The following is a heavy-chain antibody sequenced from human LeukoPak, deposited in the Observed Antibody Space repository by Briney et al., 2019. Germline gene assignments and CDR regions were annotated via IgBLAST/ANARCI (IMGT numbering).Heavy chain of an antibody. CDR1: GFTFDDYA. V-gene: IGHV3-9*01. CDR3: XKDNLRXAXXXXDAFDI. Sequence: GGSLRLSCAASGFTFDDYAMHWVRQAPGKGLEWVXXXXWNSGSIGXXDSVKGRFTISRDNSKNTLYLQMNSLRAEDTAVYYXXKDNLRXAXXXXDAFDIWGQGTMVTVSS. J-gene: IGHJ3*02. CDR2: XXWNSGSI.